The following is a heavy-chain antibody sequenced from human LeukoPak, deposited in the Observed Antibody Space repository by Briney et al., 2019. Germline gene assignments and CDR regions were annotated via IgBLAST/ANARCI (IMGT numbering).Heavy chain of an antibody. V-gene: IGHV3-7*01. Sequence: GGSLRLSCAASGFTFSSYGMHWVRQAPGKGLEWVANIKQDGSEKYYVDSVKGRFTISRDNAKNSLYLQMNSLRAEDTAVYYCARDRGRYDFWSGPAWGQGTLVTVSS. CDR2: IKQDGSEK. J-gene: IGHJ5*02. CDR1: GFTFSSYG. CDR3: ARDRGRYDFWSGPA. D-gene: IGHD3-3*01.